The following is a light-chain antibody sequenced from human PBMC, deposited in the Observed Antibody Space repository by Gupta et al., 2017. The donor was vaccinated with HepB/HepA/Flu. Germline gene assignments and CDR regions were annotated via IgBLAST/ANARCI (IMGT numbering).Light chain of an antibody. CDR2: DAS. CDR1: PSVSSY. V-gene: IGKV3-11*01. Sequence: EIVFTQSPTTLSLYPGESATLSCRASPSVSSYLAWYQQKPGQAPRLLIYDASNRATGIPARFSGSGSGTDFTFTISSLEPEDFAVYYCQQRSNWPSTFGQGTRLEIK. J-gene: IGKJ5*01. CDR3: QQRSNWPST.